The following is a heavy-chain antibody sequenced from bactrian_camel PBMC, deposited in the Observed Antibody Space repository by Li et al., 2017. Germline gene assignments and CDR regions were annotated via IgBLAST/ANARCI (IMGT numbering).Heavy chain of an antibody. J-gene: IGHJ4*01. CDR3: TPVLNLSDGYCYKADNY. Sequence: HVQLVESGGDSVQAGGSLRLSCAASGYTDSSYCMGWFRQAPGKEREKVATIDSDGSTNYADSVKGRFTISADNAKNTLYLQMNSLEPDDSAIYYCTPVLNLSDGYCYKADNYWGQGTQVTVS. CDR1: GYTDSSYC. CDR2: IDSDGST. V-gene: IGHV3S53*01. D-gene: IGHD3*01.